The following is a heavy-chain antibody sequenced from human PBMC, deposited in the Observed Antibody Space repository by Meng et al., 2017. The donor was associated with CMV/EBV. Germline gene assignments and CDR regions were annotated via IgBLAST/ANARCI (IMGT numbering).Heavy chain of an antibody. D-gene: IGHD5-12*01. CDR2: IKQDGSEK. CDR1: GFTFSSYW. CDR3: ARLRGDIAATLAYYFDY. J-gene: IGHJ4*02. Sequence: GESLKISCAASGFTFSSYWMSWVRQAPGKGLEWVANIKQDGSEKYYVDSVKGRFTISRDNAKNSLYLQMNSLRAEDTAVYYCARLRGDIAATLAYYFDYWGQGTLVTVSS. V-gene: IGHV3-7*01.